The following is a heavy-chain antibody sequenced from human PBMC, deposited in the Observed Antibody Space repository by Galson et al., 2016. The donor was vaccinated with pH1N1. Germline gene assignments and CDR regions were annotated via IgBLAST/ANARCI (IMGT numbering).Heavy chain of an antibody. CDR1: GYSVTRYY. Sequence: SVKVPCKASGYSVTRYYMHWVRQAPGQGLEWMGIIDPSDGTTTYSQKFRGRITMTRDTPTNSVYMELSSLTSDDTAVYYCARRYYFDYWGQGTLITVSS. V-gene: IGHV1-46*01. CDR2: IDPSDGTT. CDR3: ARRYYFDY. J-gene: IGHJ4*02.